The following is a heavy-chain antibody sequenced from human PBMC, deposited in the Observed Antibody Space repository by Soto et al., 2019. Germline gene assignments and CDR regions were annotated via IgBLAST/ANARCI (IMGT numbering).Heavy chain of an antibody. CDR3: ARVRQGCSSTSCYFDP. Sequence: VQLQESGPGLVKPSGTLSLTCAVSGGSISSSNWWNWVRQPPGKGLEWIGEIHHSGSTNYNPSLKSRVTISVDKSKNQFSLKLNSVTAADTAVYYCARVRQGCSSTSCYFDPWGQGTLVTVSS. J-gene: IGHJ5*02. CDR2: IHHSGST. V-gene: IGHV4-4*02. D-gene: IGHD2-2*01. CDR1: GGSISSSNW.